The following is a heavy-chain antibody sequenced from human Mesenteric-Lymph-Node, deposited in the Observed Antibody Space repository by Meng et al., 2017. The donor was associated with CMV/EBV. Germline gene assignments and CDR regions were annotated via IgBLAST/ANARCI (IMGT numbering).Heavy chain of an antibody. Sequence: SLKISCAASGFTFDDYAMHWVRQAPGKGLEWVSGISWNSDTIVYADSVKGRFTISRDNARNSLYLQMNSLRTEDLALYYCARGNGAYTDNWFDPWGQGTLVTVSS. CDR2: ISWNSDTI. D-gene: IGHD4/OR15-4a*01. CDR3: ARGNGAYTDNWFDP. J-gene: IGHJ5*02. V-gene: IGHV3-9*03. CDR1: GFTFDDYA.